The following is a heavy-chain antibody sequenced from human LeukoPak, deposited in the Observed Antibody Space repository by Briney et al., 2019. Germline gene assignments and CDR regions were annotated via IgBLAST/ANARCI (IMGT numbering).Heavy chain of an antibody. CDR2: INHSGST. D-gene: IGHD2-15*01. CDR1: GGSFSGYY. V-gene: IGHV4-34*01. CDR3: AREGSGY. Sequence: SETLSLTCAVYGGSFSGYYWTWIRQPPGKGLEWIGEINHSGSTNYNPSLKSRVTISVDTSKNQFSLKLSSVTAADTAVYYCAREGSGYWGQGTLVTVSS. J-gene: IGHJ4*02.